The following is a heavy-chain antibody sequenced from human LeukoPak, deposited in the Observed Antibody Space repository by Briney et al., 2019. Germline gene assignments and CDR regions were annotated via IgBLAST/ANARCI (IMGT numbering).Heavy chain of an antibody. CDR1: GGSISSYY. Sequence: SETLSLTCTVSGGSISSYYWSWIRQPAGKGLEWIGRIYTSGSTNYNPSLKSRVTISVDTSKNQFSLKLSSVTAADTAVYYCARLSPYSNFLDYWGQGTLVTVSS. V-gene: IGHV4-4*07. D-gene: IGHD4-11*01. CDR3: ARLSPYSNFLDY. CDR2: IYTSGST. J-gene: IGHJ4*02.